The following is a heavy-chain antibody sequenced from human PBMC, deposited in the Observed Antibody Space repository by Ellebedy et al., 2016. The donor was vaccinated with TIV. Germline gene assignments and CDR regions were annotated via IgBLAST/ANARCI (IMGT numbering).Heavy chain of an antibody. CDR3: ARGPQNPVPLDY. CDR2: IYSSGST. V-gene: IGHV4-4*07. D-gene: IGHD1-1*01. J-gene: IGHJ4*02. Sequence: MPSETLSLTCTVSGGSISSYHWSWIRQPAGKGLEWIGRIYSSGSTIYNPSLKRRVTMSVDTSKNQFSLKLNSVTAADTAVYYCARGPQNPVPLDYWGQGMLVTVSS. CDR1: GGSISSYH.